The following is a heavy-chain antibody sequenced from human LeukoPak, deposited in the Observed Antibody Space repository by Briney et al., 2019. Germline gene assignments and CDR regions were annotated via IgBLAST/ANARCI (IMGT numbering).Heavy chain of an antibody. J-gene: IGHJ3*02. V-gene: IGHV3-74*01. CDR3: VRDAGHDAFDI. CDR1: GFTLTTYW. Sequence: PGGSLRLSCAASGFTLTTYWVHWVRQAPGKGLVWVSRINSDGKIRTYADSVKGRLTISGDYAKNTLYLQMNSLRAEDTAVYYCVRDAGHDAFDIWGQGTTVTVSS. CDR2: INSDGKIR.